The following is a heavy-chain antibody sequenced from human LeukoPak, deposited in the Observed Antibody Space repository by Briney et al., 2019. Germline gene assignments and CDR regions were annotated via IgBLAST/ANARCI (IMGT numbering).Heavy chain of an antibody. J-gene: IGHJ4*02. Sequence: PGGSLRLSCAASGFTFISYGMHWVRQAPGKGLEWVAFIWHDGSNKYYADPVEDRFSISRDNSKNTLYLQMNSLRAEDTAVYYCARDGDGTSHFFDYWGQGTLVTVSS. CDR1: GFTFISYG. CDR2: IWHDGSNK. D-gene: IGHD7-27*01. V-gene: IGHV3-33*01. CDR3: ARDGDGTSHFFDY.